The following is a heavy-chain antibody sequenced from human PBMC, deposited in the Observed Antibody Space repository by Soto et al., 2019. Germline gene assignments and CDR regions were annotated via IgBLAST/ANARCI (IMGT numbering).Heavy chain of an antibody. CDR3: ARGGVVVAATVDY. CDR2: IKQDGSEK. J-gene: IGHJ4*02. Sequence: GGSLRLSCAASGFTFSSYWMSWVRQDPGKGLEWVADIKQDGSEKYYVDSVKGRFTISRDNAKNSLYLQMNSLRAEDTAVYYCARGGVVVAATVDYWGQGTLVTVSS. V-gene: IGHV3-7*04. D-gene: IGHD2-15*01. CDR1: GFTFSSYW.